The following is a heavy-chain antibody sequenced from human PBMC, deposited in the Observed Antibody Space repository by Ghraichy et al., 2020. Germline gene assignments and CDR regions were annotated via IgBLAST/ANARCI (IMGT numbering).Heavy chain of an antibody. CDR2: ISTRSTHI. CDR1: GFTLSSYS. J-gene: IGHJ6*02. Sequence: GGSLRLSCVASGFTLSSYSMNWVRQAPGKGLEWVSSISTRSTHINFADSVKGRFTISRDNAKNSLYLQMNSLRVEDTAVYYCARHYGDYSFDGIDVWGQGTTVTVSS. CDR3: ARHYGDYSFDGIDV. D-gene: IGHD4-17*01. V-gene: IGHV3-21*01.